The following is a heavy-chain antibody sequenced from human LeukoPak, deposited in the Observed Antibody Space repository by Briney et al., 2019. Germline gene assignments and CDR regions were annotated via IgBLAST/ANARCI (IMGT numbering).Heavy chain of an antibody. CDR1: GFTFSTYA. CDR2: IGVGSGGST. Sequence: GGSLRLSCAASGFTFSTYAMSWVRQAPGKGLEWISSIGVGSGGSTNYADSVQGRFTISRGNSKNTLNLQMNSLRAEDTAVYYCAKTTGGSYKGFFDYWGQGTLVTVSS. CDR3: AKTTGGSYKGFFDY. D-gene: IGHD1-26*01. V-gene: IGHV3-23*01. J-gene: IGHJ4*02.